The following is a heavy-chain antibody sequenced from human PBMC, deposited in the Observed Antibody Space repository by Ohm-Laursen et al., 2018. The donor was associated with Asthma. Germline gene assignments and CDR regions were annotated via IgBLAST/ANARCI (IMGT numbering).Heavy chain of an antibody. Sequence: SLRLSCAASGYTFSRYSINWVRQFPGKGLEWVASISTASSFIYYADSVRGRFTTSRDNARNSVYLQMNSLRAEDTALYYCARIGPEWELPGREYSLHHWGEGTLVTVSS. CDR3: ARIGPEWELPGREYSLHH. CDR1: GYTFSRYS. J-gene: IGHJ1*01. V-gene: IGHV3-21*01. D-gene: IGHD1-26*01. CDR2: ISTASSFI.